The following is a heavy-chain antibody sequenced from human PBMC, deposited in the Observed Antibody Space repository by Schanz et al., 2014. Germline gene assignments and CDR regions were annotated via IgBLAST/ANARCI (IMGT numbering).Heavy chain of an antibody. CDR2: VSGTSIYI. Sequence: DVQLVESGGGLVQSGGSLRLSCAASGFNFGDYYMTWVRQAPGKGLEWVSSVSGTSIYIYYADSVKGRFTISRDNAENSLYLQMNSLRAEDTAVYYCARQRSYFYAMDVWGQGTTVTVSS. CDR3: ARQRSYFYAMDV. J-gene: IGHJ6*02. CDR1: GFNFGDYY. V-gene: IGHV3-21*02.